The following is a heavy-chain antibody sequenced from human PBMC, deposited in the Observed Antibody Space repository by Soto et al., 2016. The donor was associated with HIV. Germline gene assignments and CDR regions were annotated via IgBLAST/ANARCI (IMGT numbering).Heavy chain of an antibody. J-gene: IGHJ4*02. D-gene: IGHD3-16*01. CDR2: VSSDGTTT. Sequence: EVQLVESGGGLVQPGGPVRLSCAASGFTFRTYWMHWVRQATGKGLMWVSRVSSDGTTTTYADSVKGRFTISRDNAKNTVYLQMNSLRAEDTAIYYCVREELWGAEKHYNFDHWGQGTLVTVSS. CDR3: VREELWGAEKHYNFDH. V-gene: IGHV3-74*01. CDR1: GFTFRTYW.